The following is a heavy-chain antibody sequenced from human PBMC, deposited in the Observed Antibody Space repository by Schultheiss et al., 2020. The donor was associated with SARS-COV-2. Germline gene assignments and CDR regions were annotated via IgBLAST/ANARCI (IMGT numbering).Heavy chain of an antibody. Sequence: ASVKVSCKASGYTFTGYYMHWVRQAPGQGLEWMGWIYPNSGGTNYAQKFQGRVTMTRDTSISTAYMELSRLRSDDTAVYYCARERREYNWFDPWGQGTLVTVSS. V-gene: IGHV1-2*02. J-gene: IGHJ5*02. CDR3: ARERREYNWFDP. CDR1: GYTFTGYY. D-gene: IGHD3-10*01. CDR2: IYPNSGGT.